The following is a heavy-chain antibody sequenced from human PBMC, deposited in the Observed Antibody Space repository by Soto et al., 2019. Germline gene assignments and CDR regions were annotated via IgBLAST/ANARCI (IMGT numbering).Heavy chain of an antibody. CDR2: ISSSSSYI. J-gene: IGHJ3*02. D-gene: IGHD3-10*01. CDR3: ARDYVVRGVINDAFDI. CDR1: GFTFSSYS. Sequence: GGSLRLSCAASGFTFSSYSMNWVRQAPGKGLEWVSSISSSSSYIYYADSVKGRFTISRDNAKNSLYLQMNSLRAEDTAVYYCARDYVVRGVINDAFDIWGQGTMVTVSS. V-gene: IGHV3-21*01.